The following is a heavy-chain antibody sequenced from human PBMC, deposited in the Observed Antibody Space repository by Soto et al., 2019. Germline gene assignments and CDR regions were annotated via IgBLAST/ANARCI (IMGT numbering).Heavy chain of an antibody. J-gene: IGHJ4*02. CDR2: VSGYGGKR. CDR1: AYTFNTFG. D-gene: IGHD2-8*01. CDR3: ARGWGKYFGVHVF. Sequence: IQLVQSAGGVKRPGASVKVSCKASAYTFNTFGVTWVRQAPGQGLEWMGCVSGYGGKRDYSRKLQGRVTLTADPSPSTSYMELRNLTSDDTAVYYCARGWGKYFGVHVFWGQGPLVTVYS. V-gene: IGHV1-18*01.